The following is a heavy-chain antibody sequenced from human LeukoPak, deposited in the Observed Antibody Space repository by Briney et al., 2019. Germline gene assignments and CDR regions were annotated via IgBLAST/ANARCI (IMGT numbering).Heavy chain of an antibody. Sequence: PGGSLRLSCAGSGFLFNTNWMTWVRQAPGKGLEWVSSISSSSSYIYYADSVKGRFTISRDNAKNSLYLQMNSLRAEDTAVYYCAGGIQLWLRGSYYYYYMDVWGKGTTVTVSS. D-gene: IGHD5-18*01. J-gene: IGHJ6*03. CDR3: AGGIQLWLRGSYYYYYMDV. CDR2: ISSSSSYI. CDR1: GFLFNTNW. V-gene: IGHV3-21*01.